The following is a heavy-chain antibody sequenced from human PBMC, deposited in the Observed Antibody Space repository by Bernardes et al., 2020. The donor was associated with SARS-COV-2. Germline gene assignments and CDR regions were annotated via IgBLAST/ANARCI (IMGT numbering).Heavy chain of an antibody. CDR3: ARDGRISVHGTDYFDF. Sequence: SETLSLTCAVSDDAISSGSFYWSWIRQPAGKGLEWVGRISASGSTNYNPSLKSRVTMSVDTSKNQFSLKLTSVTAADTAVYYCARDGRISVHGTDYFDFWGQGILVTVSS. CDR2: ISASGST. V-gene: IGHV4-61*02. J-gene: IGHJ4*02. D-gene: IGHD6-19*01. CDR1: DDAISSGSFY.